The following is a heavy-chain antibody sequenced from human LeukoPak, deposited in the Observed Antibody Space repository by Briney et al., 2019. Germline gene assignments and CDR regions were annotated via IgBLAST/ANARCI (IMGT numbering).Heavy chain of an antibody. CDR2: INHSGST. Sequence: SETLSLTCAVYVGSFSGYYWSWIRQPPGKGLEWIGEINHSGSTNYNPSLKSRVTISVDTSKNQFSLKLSSVTAADTAVYYCSRGLYYFDYWGQGTLVTVSS. V-gene: IGHV4-34*01. CDR3: SRGLYYFDY. J-gene: IGHJ4*02. CDR1: VGSFSGYY.